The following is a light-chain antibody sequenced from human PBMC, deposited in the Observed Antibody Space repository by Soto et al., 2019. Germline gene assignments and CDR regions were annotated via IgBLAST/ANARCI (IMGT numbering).Light chain of an antibody. J-gene: IGKJ5*01. CDR1: QGVTTY. CDR3: QQYNIWPFS. CDR2: DVS. Sequence: IVMTQSLASLSVNPEERVTLSCMACQGVTTYFAWYQQMSGQSPRLLIYDVSTRATGVPARFSGTGSEADFTLTIICLQSEDSAVYFCQQYNIWPFSFCQGARLE. V-gene: IGKV3-15*01.